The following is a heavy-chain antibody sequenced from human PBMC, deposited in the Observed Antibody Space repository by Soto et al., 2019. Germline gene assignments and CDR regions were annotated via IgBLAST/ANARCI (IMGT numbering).Heavy chain of an antibody. CDR2: ISSSSSSI. V-gene: IGHV3-48*02. Sequence: PGGSLRLSCAGAGCLFIRDSMTWVRQAPGKGLEWVSYISSSSSSIFYADSVKGRFTISRDNAKNSLYLQMNSLRDEDTAVYFCARWLPGTSSAAFGMDVWGQGTTVTVSS. J-gene: IGHJ6*02. CDR1: GCLFIRDS. D-gene: IGHD5-12*01. CDR3: ARWLPGTSSAAFGMDV.